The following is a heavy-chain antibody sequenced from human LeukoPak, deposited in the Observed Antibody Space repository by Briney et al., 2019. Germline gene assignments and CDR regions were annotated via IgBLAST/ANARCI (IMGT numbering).Heavy chain of an antibody. CDR1: GYTFTGYY. J-gene: IGHJ4*02. CDR3: ARGALYYDFWSGYYTGMADYFDY. CDR2: INPNSGGT. Sequence: ASVKVSCKASGYTFTGYYMHWVRQAPGQGLEWMGWINPNSGGTNYAQKFQGRVTMTRVTSISTAYMELGRLGSDDTAVYYCARGALYYDFWSGYYTGMADYFDYWGQGTLVTVSS. V-gene: IGHV1-2*02. D-gene: IGHD3-3*01.